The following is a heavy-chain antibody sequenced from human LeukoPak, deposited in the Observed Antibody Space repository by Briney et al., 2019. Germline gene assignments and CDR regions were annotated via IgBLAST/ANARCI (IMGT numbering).Heavy chain of an antibody. CDR3: ARDDGYGMDV. J-gene: IGHJ6*02. Sequence: SVKVSCKASGGTFSSYAISWVRQAPGQGLEWIGRIIPILGIANYAQKFQGRVTITADKSTSTAYMELSSLRSEDTAVYYCARDDGYGMDVWGQGTTVTVSS. CDR1: GGTFSSYA. CDR2: IIPILGIA. V-gene: IGHV1-69*04.